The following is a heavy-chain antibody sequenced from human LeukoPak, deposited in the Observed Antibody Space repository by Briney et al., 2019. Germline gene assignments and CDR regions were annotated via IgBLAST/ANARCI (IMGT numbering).Heavy chain of an antibody. J-gene: IGHJ6*02. V-gene: IGHV1-2*02. CDR2: ISPNSGGT. D-gene: IGHD2-2*01. CDR3: ARVDCSSTSCYQAHYYYYYGMDV. Sequence: ASVKVSSKASGYTFTGYYIHWVRQAPGQGLEWMGWISPNSGGTNYAQKFQGRVTMTRDTSISTAYMELRRLRSDDTAVYYCARVDCSSTSCYQAHYYYYYGMDVWGQGTTVTVSS. CDR1: GYTFTGYY.